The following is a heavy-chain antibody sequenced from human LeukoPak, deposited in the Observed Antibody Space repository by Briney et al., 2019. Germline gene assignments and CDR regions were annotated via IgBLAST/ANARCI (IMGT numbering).Heavy chain of an antibody. J-gene: IGHJ3*02. CDR1: GFTFSSYG. D-gene: IGHD3-22*01. Sequence: GGSLRLSCAASGFTFSSYGMHWVRQAPGKGLEWVSGISWNSGSIGYADSVKGRFTISRDNAKNSLYLQMNSLRAEDMALYYCAKGRLVDAFDIWGQGTMVTVSS. V-gene: IGHV3-9*03. CDR2: ISWNSGSI. CDR3: AKGRLVDAFDI.